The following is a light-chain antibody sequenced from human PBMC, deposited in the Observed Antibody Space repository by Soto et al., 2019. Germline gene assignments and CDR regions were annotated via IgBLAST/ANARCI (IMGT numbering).Light chain of an antibody. V-gene: IGKV3-20*01. J-gene: IGKJ1*01. CDR3: QQYGNSPRT. Sequence: EIVLTQSPGTLSLSPGERATLSCRASQSVNSNFLAWYQQKPGQAPRLPISGASNRATGIPDRFSGSGSGTDFTLTISRLEPEDFAVYYCQQYGNSPRTFGQGTKVDIK. CDR2: GAS. CDR1: QSVNSNF.